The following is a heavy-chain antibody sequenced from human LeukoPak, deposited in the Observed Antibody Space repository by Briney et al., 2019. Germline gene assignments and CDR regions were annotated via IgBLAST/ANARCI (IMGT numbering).Heavy chain of an antibody. CDR2: ISYDGSNK. CDR3: ARDGGYSSSWYYFDY. Sequence: GGSLRLSCAASGFTFSSYAMHWVRQAPGKGLEWVAVISYDGSNKYYADSVKGRFTISRDNSKNTLYLQMNSLRAEDTAVYYCARDGGYSSSWYYFDYWGPGTLVTVSS. J-gene: IGHJ4*02. D-gene: IGHD6-13*01. V-gene: IGHV3-30*04. CDR1: GFTFSSYA.